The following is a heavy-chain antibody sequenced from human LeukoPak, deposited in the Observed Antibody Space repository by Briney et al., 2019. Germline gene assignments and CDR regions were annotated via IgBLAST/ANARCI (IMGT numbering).Heavy chain of an antibody. D-gene: IGHD6-13*01. CDR2: ISAYNGNT. V-gene: IGHV1-18*01. J-gene: IGHJ3*02. CDR1: GYTFTSYG. Sequence: ASVKVSCKASGYTFTSYGISWVRQAPGQGLEWMGWISAYNGNTNYAQKLQGRVTMTTDTSTSTAYMELRSLRSDDTAVYYCASSNLFTRAADGAFDIWGQGTMVTVSS. CDR3: ASSNLFTRAADGAFDI.